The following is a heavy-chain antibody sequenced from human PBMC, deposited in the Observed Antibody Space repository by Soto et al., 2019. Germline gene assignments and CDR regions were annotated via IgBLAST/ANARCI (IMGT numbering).Heavy chain of an antibody. CDR3: ATVFRGTIFGISDY. Sequence: ASVKVSCTVSGYTLTELSMHWVRQAPGKGLEWMGGFDPEDGETIYAQKFQGRVTMTEDTSTDTAYMELSSLRSEDTAVYYCATVFRGTIFGISDYWGQGTLVTVSS. CDR2: FDPEDGET. V-gene: IGHV1-24*01. J-gene: IGHJ4*02. CDR1: GYTLTELS. D-gene: IGHD3-3*01.